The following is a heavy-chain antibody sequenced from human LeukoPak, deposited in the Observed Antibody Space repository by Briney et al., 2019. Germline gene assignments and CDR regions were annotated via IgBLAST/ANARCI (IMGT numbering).Heavy chain of an antibody. D-gene: IGHD6-13*01. CDR1: GFTFNSYA. V-gene: IGHV3-23*01. CDR3: AKARAGDITAAFNY. CDR2: ISSGGNT. Sequence: GGSLRLSCAASGFTFNSYAMSWVRQAPGKGLEWVSGISSGGNTYYADSVKSRFTISRDNSENTLNLQMNSLRAEDTAIYYCAKARAGDITAAFNYWGQGTLVTVSS. J-gene: IGHJ4*02.